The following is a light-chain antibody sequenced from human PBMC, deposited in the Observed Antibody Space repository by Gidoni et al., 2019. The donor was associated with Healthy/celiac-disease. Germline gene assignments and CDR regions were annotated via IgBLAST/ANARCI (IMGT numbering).Light chain of an antibody. Sequence: SYELTQPPSVSVSPGQTARITCSGDALAKQYAYWYQQKPGQAPILVMYKDSERPSGIPERFSGSSSGTTVTLTISGVQAEDEADYYCQSAVSSTTYVVFGGGTKLTVL. CDR3: QSAVSSTTYVV. J-gene: IGLJ2*01. V-gene: IGLV3-25*03. CDR1: ALAKQY. CDR2: KDS.